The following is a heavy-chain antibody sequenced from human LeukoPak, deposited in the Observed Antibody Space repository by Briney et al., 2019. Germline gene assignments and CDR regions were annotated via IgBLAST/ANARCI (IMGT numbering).Heavy chain of an antibody. CDR3: ARGGGGSYYHLLDY. D-gene: IGHD1-26*01. J-gene: IGHJ4*02. CDR2: ISSSSSYI. CDR1: GFTFSGYG. V-gene: IGHV3-21*05. Sequence: GGSLRLSCAASGFTFSGYGMNWVRQAPGKGLEWISYISSSSSYIYYADSVKGRFTISRDNAKNSLYLQMNSLRAEDTAVYYCARGGGGSYYHLLDYWGQGTLVTVSS.